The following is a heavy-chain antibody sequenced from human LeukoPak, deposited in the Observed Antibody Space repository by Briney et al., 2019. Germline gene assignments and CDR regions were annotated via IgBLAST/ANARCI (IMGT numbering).Heavy chain of an antibody. CDR2: IIPIFGTA. D-gene: IGHD2-15*01. V-gene: IGHV1-69*01. CDR1: GGTFSSYA. J-gene: IGHJ6*02. Sequence: SVKVSCKASGGTFSSYAISWERQAPGQGLEWMGGIIPIFGTANYAQKFQGRVTITADESTSTAYMELSGLRSEDTAVYYCARDCSGGSCRYYYGMDVWGQGTTVTVSS. CDR3: ARDCSGGSCRYYYGMDV.